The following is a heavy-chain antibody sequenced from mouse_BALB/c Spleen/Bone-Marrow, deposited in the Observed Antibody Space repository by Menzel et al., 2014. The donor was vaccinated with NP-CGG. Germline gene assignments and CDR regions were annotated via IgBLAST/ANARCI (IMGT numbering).Heavy chain of an antibody. Sequence: QVHVKQSGPELVKPGALVKISCKASGYTFTSYDINWVKQRPGQGLEWIGWIYPGDGSTKYNEKFKGKATLTADKSSSTAYMQLSSLTSENSAVYFCARSGDSWGYGFAYWGQGTLVTVSA. V-gene: IGHV1S56*01. J-gene: IGHJ3*01. CDR1: GYTFTSYD. D-gene: IGHD3-2*01. CDR2: IYPGDGST. CDR3: ARSGDSWGYGFAY.